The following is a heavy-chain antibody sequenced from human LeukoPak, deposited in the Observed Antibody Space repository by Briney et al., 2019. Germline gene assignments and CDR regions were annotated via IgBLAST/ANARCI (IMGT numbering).Heavy chain of an antibody. CDR3: ASTSATIFGVDEGLVDY. V-gene: IGHV4-59*01. D-gene: IGHD3-3*01. J-gene: IGHJ4*02. CDR2: IYYSGST. Sequence: PSETLSLTCTVSGGSISSYYWSWIRQPPGKGLEWIGYIYYSGSTNYNPSLKSRVTISVDTSKNQFSLKLSSVTAADTAVYYCASTSATIFGVDEGLVDYWGQGTLVTVSS. CDR1: GGSISSYY.